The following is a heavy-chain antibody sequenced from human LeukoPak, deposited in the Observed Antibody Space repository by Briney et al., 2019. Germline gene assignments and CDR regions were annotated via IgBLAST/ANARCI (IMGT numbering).Heavy chain of an antibody. D-gene: IGHD2-15*01. CDR1: GESFIGYF. CDR3: ARTGGYLGRRCSYQQNPYYFEY. J-gene: IGHJ4*02. V-gene: IGHV4-34*01. Sequence: SETLSLTCAVSGESFIGYFWTWIRQPPGKGLEWIGEINHSGRTNYNPSLKSRVSISVDTSKNQFSLKLTSVTAADTAVYFCARTGGYLGRRCSYQQNPYYFEYWGQGSLVTVSS. CDR2: INHSGRT.